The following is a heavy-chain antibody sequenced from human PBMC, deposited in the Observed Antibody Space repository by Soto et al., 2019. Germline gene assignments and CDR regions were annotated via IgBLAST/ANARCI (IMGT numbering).Heavy chain of an antibody. J-gene: IGHJ6*02. CDR3: ARSVGYYGSGSYYTRYYGMDV. CDR1: GGSFSGYY. D-gene: IGHD3-10*01. V-gene: IGHV4-34*01. Sequence: SETLSLTCAVYGGSFSGYYWSWIRQPPGKGLEWIGEINHSGSTNYNPSLKSRVTISVDTSKNQFSLKLSSVTAADTAVYYCARSVGYYGSGSYYTRYYGMDVWGQGTTVT. CDR2: INHSGST.